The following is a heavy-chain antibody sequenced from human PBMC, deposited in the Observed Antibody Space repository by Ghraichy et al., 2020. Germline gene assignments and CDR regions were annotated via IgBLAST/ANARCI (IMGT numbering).Heavy chain of an antibody. D-gene: IGHD3-3*01. V-gene: IGHV4-61*08. CDR1: GGSVSSGAYY. J-gene: IGHJ3*02. CDR2: IYYSGST. Sequence: SETLSLTCTVSGGSVSSGAYYWSWIRQPPGKGLEWIGYIYYSGSTNYNPSLKSRVTMSIDASRKQFSLKLSSVTAADTAVYYCAREGRVERLLRNGLDIWGLGIMFTVSS. CDR3: AREGRVERLLRNGLDI.